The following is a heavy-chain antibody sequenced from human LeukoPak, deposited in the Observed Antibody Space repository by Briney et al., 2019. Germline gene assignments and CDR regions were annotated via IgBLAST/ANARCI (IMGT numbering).Heavy chain of an antibody. V-gene: IGHV3-7*04. Sequence: GGSLRLSCAVSGFTFSNYWMSWVRQAPGKGLEWVAKINKDGREKKYADSVKGRFTISRDNAKNSLYLQMSSLRGEDTAVNYCTRDSWWSLDYWGQGTLLTVAS. CDR3: TRDSWWSLDY. CDR2: INKDGREK. CDR1: GFTFSNYW. D-gene: IGHD2-15*01. J-gene: IGHJ4*02.